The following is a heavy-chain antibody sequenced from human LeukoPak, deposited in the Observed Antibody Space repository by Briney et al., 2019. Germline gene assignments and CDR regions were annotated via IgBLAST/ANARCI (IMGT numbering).Heavy chain of an antibody. CDR3: ARGPSSTSFLYYYYYMDV. D-gene: IGHD2-2*01. Sequence: GASVKVSCKASGGTFSSYAISWVRQAPGQGLEWMGRIIPIFGTANYAQKFQGRVTITTDESTSPAYMELSSLRSEDTAVYYCARGPSSTSFLYYYYYMDVSGKGTTVTVSS. CDR2: IIPIFGTA. CDR1: GGTFSSYA. J-gene: IGHJ6*03. V-gene: IGHV1-69*05.